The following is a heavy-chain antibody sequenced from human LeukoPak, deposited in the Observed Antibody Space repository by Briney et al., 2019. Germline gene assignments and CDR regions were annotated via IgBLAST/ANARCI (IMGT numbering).Heavy chain of an antibody. CDR1: GFSVISNY. J-gene: IGHJ4*02. V-gene: IGHV3-53*01. Sequence: GGSLRLSCAASGFSVISNYISWVRQAPGKGLEWVSVIYSDGSTKYADSVKARFTISRYNSKNTVYLQMNSLRVEDTAVYYCARATLDNWGQGTLVTVSS. CDR2: IYSDGST. CDR3: ARATLDN.